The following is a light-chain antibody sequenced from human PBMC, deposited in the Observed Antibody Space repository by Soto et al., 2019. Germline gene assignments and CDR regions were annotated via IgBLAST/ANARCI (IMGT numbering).Light chain of an antibody. J-gene: IGKJ2*01. Sequence: DIPMTQSPSTLSASVGDRVTITCRASQSISSWLAWYQQKPGKAPKLLIYDASNLESGVPSRFSGSGSGTEFTLTISSLQPDDFATYYCQQYNSRYTFGQGTKLEIK. V-gene: IGKV1-5*01. CDR2: DAS. CDR3: QQYNSRYT. CDR1: QSISSW.